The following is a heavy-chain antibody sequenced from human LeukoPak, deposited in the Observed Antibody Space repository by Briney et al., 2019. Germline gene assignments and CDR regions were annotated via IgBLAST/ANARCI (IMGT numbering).Heavy chain of an antibody. CDR3: ARGYSSSWHNGAHMDV. CDR1: GFTFSSYW. CDR2: IKQDGSEK. D-gene: IGHD6-13*01. J-gene: IGHJ6*02. V-gene: IGHV3-7*01. Sequence: PGGSLRLSCAASGFTFSSYWMSWVRQAPGKGLEWVANIKQDGSEKYYVDSVKGRFTISRDNAKNSLYLQMNSLRAEDTAVYYCARGYSSSWHNGAHMDVWGQGTTVTVSS.